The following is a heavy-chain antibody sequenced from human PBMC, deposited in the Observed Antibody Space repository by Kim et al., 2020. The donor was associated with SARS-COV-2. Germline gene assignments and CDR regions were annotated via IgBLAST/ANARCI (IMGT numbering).Heavy chain of an antibody. D-gene: IGHD3-10*01. CDR2: ISVTGSNI. V-gene: IGHV3-23*01. Sequence: GGSLRLSCAASGFLFSGHAMSWVRQAPGKGLDWVAAISVTGSNIYYADSVKGRFTISRDNSKNTLSLHMSSLRVEDTAIYYCVKGLYGSGTSWGQGTLVAVSS. CDR3: VKGLYGSGTS. CDR1: GFLFSGHA. J-gene: IGHJ5*02.